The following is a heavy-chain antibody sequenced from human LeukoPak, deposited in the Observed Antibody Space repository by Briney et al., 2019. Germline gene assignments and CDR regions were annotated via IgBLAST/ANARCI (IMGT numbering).Heavy chain of an antibody. CDR1: GYTFAGYH. CDR2: INPNSGGT. CDR3: TRDRPHTATMWFDT. D-gene: IGHD5-18*01. V-gene: IGHV1-2*02. J-gene: IGHJ5*02. Sequence: GASVKVSCKASGYTFAGYHVHWVRQAPGQGLEWMGWINPNSGGTNSAQKFQGRVTMTRDTSISTAYMELSGLTSDDTAIYYCTRDRPHTATMWFDTWGQGTLVTVSP.